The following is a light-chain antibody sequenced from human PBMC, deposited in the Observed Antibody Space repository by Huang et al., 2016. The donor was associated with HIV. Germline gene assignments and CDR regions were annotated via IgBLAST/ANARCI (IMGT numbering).Light chain of an antibody. Sequence: DVQMTQSPPSLSASVGDRVTITCRANQAISNYLAWYKLTPGKVPKLLIYAASTLQSWVPSRFSGSGSGTQFTLTISSLQPEDVGIYFCQKYDSAPRTFGQGTRVELK. CDR3: QKYDSAPRT. V-gene: IGKV1-27*01. CDR2: AAS. CDR1: QAISNY. J-gene: IGKJ1*01.